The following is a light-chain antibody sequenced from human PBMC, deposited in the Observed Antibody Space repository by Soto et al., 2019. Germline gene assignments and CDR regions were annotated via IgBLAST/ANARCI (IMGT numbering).Light chain of an antibody. CDR3: CSAGGHTPFVL. J-gene: IGLJ2*01. V-gene: IGLV2-23*02. CDR2: EVT. Sequence: QSALTQPASASGSPGQSITISCTGTSSDVGGYNLVSWYQQHPGKVPKLIIYEVTKRPSGVSHRFSGSKSGTTASLTISGLQAEEADDYYCCSAGGHTPFVLFGGGTKVTVL. CDR1: SSDVGGYNL.